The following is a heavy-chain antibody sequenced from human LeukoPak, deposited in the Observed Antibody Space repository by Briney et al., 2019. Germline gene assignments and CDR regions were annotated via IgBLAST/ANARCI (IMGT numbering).Heavy chain of an antibody. CDR3: ATDCSGGSCYDY. Sequence: GGSLRLSCAVSGFTFSSYGMHWVRQAPGKGLEWVAVISYDGSNKYYADSVKGRFTISRDNSKNTLYLQMNSLRAEDAAVYYCATDCSGGSCYDYWGQGTLVTVSS. J-gene: IGHJ4*02. CDR2: ISYDGSNK. D-gene: IGHD2-15*01. V-gene: IGHV3-30*03. CDR1: GFTFSSYG.